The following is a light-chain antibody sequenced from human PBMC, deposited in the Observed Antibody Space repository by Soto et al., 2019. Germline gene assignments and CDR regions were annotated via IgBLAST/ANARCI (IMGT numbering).Light chain of an antibody. Sequence: QSVLTRPASVSGSPGQSITISCTGTSSDVGGYSYVSWYQQHPGKAPKFMIYDVSNRPSGVSNRFSGSKSGNTASLTISGLQAEDEADYYCCSYTTSNTRQIVFGTGTKVTVL. J-gene: IGLJ1*01. CDR2: DVS. CDR1: SSDVGGYSY. V-gene: IGLV2-14*01. CDR3: CSYTTSNTRQIV.